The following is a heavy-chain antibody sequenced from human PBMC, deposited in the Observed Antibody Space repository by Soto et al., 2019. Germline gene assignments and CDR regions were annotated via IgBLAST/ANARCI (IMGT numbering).Heavy chain of an antibody. CDR1: GYSFTSYW. CDR3: ARHLGYCSSTSCYYFDY. J-gene: IGHJ4*02. D-gene: IGHD2-2*01. V-gene: IGHV5-51*01. Sequence: GESLKISCKGSGYSFTSYWIGWVRQMPGKGLEWMGIIYPGDSDTRYSPSFQGQVTISADKSISTAYLQLSSLKASDTAMYYCARHLGYCSSTSCYYFDYWGQGTLVTVSS. CDR2: IYPGDSDT.